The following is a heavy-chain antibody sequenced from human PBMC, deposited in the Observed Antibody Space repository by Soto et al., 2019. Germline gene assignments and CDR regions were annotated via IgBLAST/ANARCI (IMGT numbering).Heavy chain of an antibody. CDR3: ARNMDYYYGRGSGNGHGV. J-gene: IGHJ6*02. Sequence: QVQLVQSGAEVKEPGDSVRVSCEASGYTFTAYHIHWVRQAPGQGLEWMGWINPKFGDTTYAQDSQGRVSMTRDMSISTVYMELSRLTSDDPAIYYCARNMDYYYGRGSGNGHGVWGQGTTVTVFS. CDR2: INPKFGDT. D-gene: IGHD3-10*02. CDR1: GYTFTAYH. V-gene: IGHV1-2*02.